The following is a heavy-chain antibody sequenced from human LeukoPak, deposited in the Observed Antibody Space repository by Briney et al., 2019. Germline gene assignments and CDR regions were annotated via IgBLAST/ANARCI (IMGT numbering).Heavy chain of an antibody. J-gene: IGHJ4*02. CDR1: GFTFTSYA. CDR3: TKERLGGNYGDYAVDY. CDR2: VSGSGDGT. Sequence: GGSLRLSCAASGFTFTSYAMGWVRQAPGKGLEWVSSVSGSGDGTYYADSVKGRFTISRDNSKKTLDLHMDSLRAEDTAVYYCTKERLGGNYGDYAVDYWGQGTMVTVSS. D-gene: IGHD4-17*01. V-gene: IGHV3-23*01.